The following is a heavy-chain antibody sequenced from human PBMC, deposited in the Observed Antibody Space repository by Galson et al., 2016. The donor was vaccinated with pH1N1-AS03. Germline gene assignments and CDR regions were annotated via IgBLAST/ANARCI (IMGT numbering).Heavy chain of an antibody. V-gene: IGHV1-8*01. CDR1: GYTFTTFD. Sequence: SVKVSCKASGYTFTTFDINWVRLATGQGLEWMGWMNPNSANTGYAQKFQDRVTMTRNTSISTAYMELSSLRSEDTAVYYCAIKSAGYGSGSSYFDYWGQGTLVTVSS. CDR3: AIKSAGYGSGSSYFDY. CDR2: MNPNSANT. D-gene: IGHD3-10*01. J-gene: IGHJ4*02.